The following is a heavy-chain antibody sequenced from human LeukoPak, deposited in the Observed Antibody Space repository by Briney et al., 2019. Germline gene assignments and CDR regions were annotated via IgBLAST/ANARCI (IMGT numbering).Heavy chain of an antibody. CDR2: IYWDDDK. Sequence: SGPTLVNPTQTLTLTCTFSGFSLSTSGVGVGWIRQPPGKALEWLALIYWDDDKRYSPSLKSRLTITKDTSKNQVVLTMTNMDPVDTATYYCALAIYSYGPSWAFYFDYWGQGTLVTVSS. V-gene: IGHV2-5*02. CDR1: GFSLSTSGVG. J-gene: IGHJ4*02. D-gene: IGHD5-18*01. CDR3: ALAIYSYGPSWAFYFDY.